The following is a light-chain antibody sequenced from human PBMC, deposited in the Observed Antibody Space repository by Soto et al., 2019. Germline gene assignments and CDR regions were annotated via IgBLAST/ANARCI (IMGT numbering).Light chain of an antibody. CDR1: QSLLYTDGETY. CDR3: IQGRHWPYT. J-gene: IGKJ2*01. V-gene: IGKV2-30*01. CDR2: KIS. Sequence: LVLPQSPLSQPVTLGKPAPFSCRSSQSLLYTDGETYLSWLRQRPGQSPRRLLYKISNRHSWVPARFGGRGAGADFTLTISRVEAEDVGIYSCIQGRHWPYTFGQGAKREI.